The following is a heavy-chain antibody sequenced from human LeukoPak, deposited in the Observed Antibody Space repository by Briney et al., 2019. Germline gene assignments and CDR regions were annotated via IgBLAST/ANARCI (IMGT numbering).Heavy chain of an antibody. D-gene: IGHD2-2*01. CDR3: ARGYCSSTSCPYYYYYYMDV. V-gene: IGHV1-69*05. CDR1: GGTFSSYA. J-gene: IGHJ6*03. Sequence: SVKVSCKASGGTFSSYAICWVRQAPGQGLEWMGGIIPIFGTANYAQKFQGRVTITTDESTSTAYMELSSLRSEDTAVYYCARGYCSSTSCPYYYYYYMDVWGKGTTVTVSS. CDR2: IIPIFGTA.